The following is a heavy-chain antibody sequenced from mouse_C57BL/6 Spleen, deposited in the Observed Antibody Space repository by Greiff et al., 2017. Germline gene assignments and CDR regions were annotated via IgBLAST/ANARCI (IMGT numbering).Heavy chain of an antibody. CDR2: IDPSDSYT. Sequence: VQLQQPGAELVKPGASVKLSCKASGYTFTSYWMQWVKQRPGQGLEWIGEIDPSDSYTNYNQKFKGKATLTVDTSSSTAYMQLSSLTSEDSAVYYCAGWDSFDYWGQGTTLTVSS. CDR3: AGWDSFDY. V-gene: IGHV1-50*01. CDR1: GYTFTSYW. J-gene: IGHJ2*01. D-gene: IGHD3-3*01.